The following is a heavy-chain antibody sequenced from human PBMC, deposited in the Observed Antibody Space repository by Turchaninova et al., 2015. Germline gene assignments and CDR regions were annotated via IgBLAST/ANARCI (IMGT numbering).Heavy chain of an antibody. CDR3: ATGYHLLWGGWFDS. CDR2: INHRGSA. V-gene: IGHV4-34*01. J-gene: IGHJ5*01. Sequence: QVHLQPWGAGLFKPSETLSLTCAVYGGSFSAYYWAWIRQPPGKGLELIGEINHRGSANYNPSLRSRVSMSVDASKNQFSLELNSVTAADTAVYYCATGYHLLWGGWFDSWGQGTLVAVSS. CDR1: GGSFSAYY. D-gene: IGHD2-2*01.